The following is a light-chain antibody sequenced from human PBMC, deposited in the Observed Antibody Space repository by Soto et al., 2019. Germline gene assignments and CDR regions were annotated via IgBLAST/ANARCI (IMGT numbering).Light chain of an antibody. J-gene: IGKJ4*01. Sequence: DIEMTQSPNSLAVSLGERATINCKSSQSVLYSSNNRNYLAWYQQKPGQSPKLLIYWASTRESGVPDRFSGSGSGTDFALTISSLQAEDVAVYFCQQYFSSPFTFGGGTKVAI. CDR3: QQYFSSPFT. V-gene: IGKV4-1*01. CDR1: QSVLYSSNNRNY. CDR2: WAS.